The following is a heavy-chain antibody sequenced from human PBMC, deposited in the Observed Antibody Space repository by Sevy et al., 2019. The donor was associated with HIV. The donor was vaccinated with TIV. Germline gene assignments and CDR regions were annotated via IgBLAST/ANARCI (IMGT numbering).Heavy chain of an antibody. J-gene: IGHJ4*02. CDR2: ISSSSNYI. V-gene: IGHV3-21*01. CDR1: GFTFSNYR. D-gene: IGHD2-2*02. Sequence: GGSLRLSCAASGFTFSNYRMNWVRQAPGKGLEWGSSISSSSNYIYYADSVKGRFTISRDNAKNSLYLQMNSLRAEDTAGYYCARGSAVLSATIWDGCDYWGQGTLVTVSS. CDR3: ARGSAVLSATIWDGCDY.